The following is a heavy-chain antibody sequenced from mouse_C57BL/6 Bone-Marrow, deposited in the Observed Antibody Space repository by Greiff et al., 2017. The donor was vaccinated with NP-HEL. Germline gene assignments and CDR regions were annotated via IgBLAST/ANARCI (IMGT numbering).Heavy chain of an antibody. CDR3: TRSYYYGSSTYYAMDY. J-gene: IGHJ4*01. CDR1: GFTFSDAW. D-gene: IGHD1-1*01. CDR2: IRNKANNHAT. Sequence: EVKVEESGGGLVQPGGSMKLSCAASGFTFSDAWMDWVRQSPEKGLEWVAEIRNKANNHATYYAESVKGRFTISRDDSKSSVYLQMNSLRAEDTGIYYCTRSYYYGSSTYYAMDYWGQGTSVTVSS. V-gene: IGHV6-6*01.